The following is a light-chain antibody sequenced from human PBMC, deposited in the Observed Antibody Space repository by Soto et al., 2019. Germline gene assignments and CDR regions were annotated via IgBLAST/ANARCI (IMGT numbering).Light chain of an antibody. Sequence: QSVLTQPPSASGTTGPRVTLSFSGSSSNIGSNYVYWYQQLPGTAPKLLIYRNNQRPSGVPDRFSGSKSGTSASLAISGLRSEDEADYYCAAWDDSLSGPVFGGGTKLTVL. V-gene: IGLV1-47*01. CDR2: RNN. J-gene: IGLJ2*01. CDR3: AAWDDSLSGPV. CDR1: SSNIGSNY.